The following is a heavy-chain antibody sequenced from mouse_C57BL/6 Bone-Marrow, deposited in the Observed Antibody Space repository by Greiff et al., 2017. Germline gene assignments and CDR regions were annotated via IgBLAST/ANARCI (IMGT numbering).Heavy chain of an antibody. J-gene: IGHJ1*03. CDR2: INPNNGGT. CDR3: ARRDYYGSSYVYFDF. V-gene: IGHV1-18*01. Sequence: EVQGVESGPELVKPGASVKIPCKASGYTFNDYNMDWVKQSNGQSLEWIGDINPNNGGTIYTQKLQGKAPLTVDKSSNTAYMELHSLTSEDTAVYYGARRDYYGSSYVYFDFGVTGTTVTVSS. D-gene: IGHD1-1*01. CDR1: GYTFNDYN.